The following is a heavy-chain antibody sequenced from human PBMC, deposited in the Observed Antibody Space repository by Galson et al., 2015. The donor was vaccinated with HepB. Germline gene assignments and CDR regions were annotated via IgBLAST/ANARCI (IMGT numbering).Heavy chain of an antibody. J-gene: IGHJ3*01. Sequence: SLRLSCAASGFTFGERGMQWVRQAPGKGPEWVTLVSYDGSATYYSASVKGRFTISRDNSKNTLYLQMNSLRDEDTAVYYCAKQGPGTVEFWGQGTMVSVSS. CDR2: VSYDGSAT. CDR3: AKQGPGTVEF. CDR1: GFTFGERG. V-gene: IGHV3-30*19. D-gene: IGHD2-8*02.